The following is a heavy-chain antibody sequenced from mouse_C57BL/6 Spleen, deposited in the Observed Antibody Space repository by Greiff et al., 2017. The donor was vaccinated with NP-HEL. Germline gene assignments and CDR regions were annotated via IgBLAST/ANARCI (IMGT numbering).Heavy chain of an antibody. CDR2: IDPSDSYT. J-gene: IGHJ2*01. Sequence: VQLQQPGAELVMPGASVKLSCKASGYTFTSYWMHWVKQRPGQGLEWIGEIDPSDSYTNYNQKFKGKSTLTVDKSSSTAYMQLSSLTSEDSAVYYCARRGALRGFYFDYWGQGTTLTVSS. D-gene: IGHD1-2*01. CDR3: ARRGALRGFYFDY. CDR1: GYTFTSYW. V-gene: IGHV1-69*01.